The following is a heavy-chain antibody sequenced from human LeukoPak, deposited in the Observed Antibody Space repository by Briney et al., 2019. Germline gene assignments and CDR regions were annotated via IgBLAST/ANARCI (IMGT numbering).Heavy chain of an antibody. Sequence: PSETLSLTCAVYGGSFSGFYWSWIRQPPGKGLEWIGEINHSGSTNHNPSLKSRLTRSVDTSKNQFSLKLSSVTAADTAVYYCARNSQWRLGHAAVDMWGQGTMVTVSS. CDR1: GGSFSGFY. D-gene: IGHD2-21*02. CDR2: INHSGST. J-gene: IGHJ3*02. CDR3: ARNSQWRLGHAAVDM. V-gene: IGHV4-34*01.